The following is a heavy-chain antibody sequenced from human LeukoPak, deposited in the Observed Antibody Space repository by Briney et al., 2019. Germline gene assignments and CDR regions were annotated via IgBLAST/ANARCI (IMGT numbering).Heavy chain of an antibody. CDR3: ARDRNGDHYYFDY. CDR1: GYTFTGYY. Sequence: ASVKVSCKASGYTFTGYYMHWVRQAPGRGLEWMGWINPESGGTNFAQKFQGRVTMTRDTSISTAYMELRTLITDDTAVYYCARDRNGDHYYFDYWGQGPLLTVPS. CDR2: INPESGGT. V-gene: IGHV1-2*02. D-gene: IGHD4-17*01. J-gene: IGHJ4*02.